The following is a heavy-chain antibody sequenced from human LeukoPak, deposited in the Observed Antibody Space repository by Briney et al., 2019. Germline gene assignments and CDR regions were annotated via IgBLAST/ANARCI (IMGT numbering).Heavy chain of an antibody. D-gene: IGHD2-15*01. CDR2: IIPIFGTA. CDR1: GGTFSSYA. CDR3: ARNVVVAAIWFDP. V-gene: IGHV1-69*13. J-gene: IGHJ5*02. Sequence: SVKVSCKASGGTFSSYAISWVRQAPGQGLEWMGGIIPIFGTANYAQKFQGRVTITADESTSTAYMELSSLRSEDTAVYYCARNVVVAAIWFDPWGQGTLVTVSS.